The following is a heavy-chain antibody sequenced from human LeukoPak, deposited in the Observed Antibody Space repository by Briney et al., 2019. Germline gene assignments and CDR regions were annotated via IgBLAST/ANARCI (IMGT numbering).Heavy chain of an antibody. D-gene: IGHD3-10*01. CDR2: IYYSGST. CDR3: ARESKLFFGETR. J-gene: IGHJ4*02. V-gene: IGHV4-34*01. Sequence: PSETLSLTCAVYGGSFSGYYWSWIRQPPGKGLEWIGSIYYSGSTYYNPSLKSRVTISVDTSKNQFSLKLSSVTAADTAVYYCARESKLFFGETRWGQGTLVTVSS. CDR1: GGSFSGYY.